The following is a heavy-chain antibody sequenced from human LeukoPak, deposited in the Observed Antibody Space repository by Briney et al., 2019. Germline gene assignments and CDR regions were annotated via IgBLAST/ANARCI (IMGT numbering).Heavy chain of an antibody. V-gene: IGHV3-23*01. D-gene: IGHD6-19*01. CDR1: GFTFSSYA. Sequence: PGGSLRLSCAASGFTFSSYAMSWVRQAPGKGLEWVSGIGGSGDTYYADSVKGRFTIARANSKNTLYLQMNSLRAEDTAVHYCAKDLVAGGAYWGQGTLVTVSS. J-gene: IGHJ4*02. CDR3: AKDLVAGGAY. CDR2: IGGSGDT.